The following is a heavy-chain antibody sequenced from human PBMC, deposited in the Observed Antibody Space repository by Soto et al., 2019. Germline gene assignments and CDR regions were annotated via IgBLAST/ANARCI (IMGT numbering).Heavy chain of an antibody. Sequence: VQLVESGGGPVKPGGSLRLSCVASGLSLSDYYMSWICQAPGGGLEWVSYISDSASYATYADSVKGRFTISRDNAKNTLYLQMNSLKSEDTAVYYCATFHSGSGNGFWGQGTLVSVSS. D-gene: IGHD3-10*01. V-gene: IGHV3-11*06. CDR2: ISDSASYA. CDR3: ATFHSGSGNGF. CDR1: GLSLSDYY. J-gene: IGHJ4*02.